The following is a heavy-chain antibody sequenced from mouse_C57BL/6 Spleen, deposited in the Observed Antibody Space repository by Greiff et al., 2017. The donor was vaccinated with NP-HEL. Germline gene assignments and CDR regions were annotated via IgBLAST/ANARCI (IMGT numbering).Heavy chain of an antibody. CDR3: TRPSYGSSYGFAY. D-gene: IGHD1-1*01. CDR1: GYTFTDYE. CDR2: IDPETGGT. J-gene: IGHJ3*01. Sequence: VQLQQSGAELVRPGASVTLSCKASGYTFTDYEMHWVKQTPVHGLEWIGAIDPETGGTAYNQKFKGKAILTADKSSSTAYMELRSLTSEDSAVYYCTRPSYGSSYGFAYWGQGTLVTVSA. V-gene: IGHV1-15*01.